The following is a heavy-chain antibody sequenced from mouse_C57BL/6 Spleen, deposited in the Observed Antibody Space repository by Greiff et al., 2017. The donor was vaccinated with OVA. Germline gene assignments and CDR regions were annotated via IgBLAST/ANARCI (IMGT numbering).Heavy chain of an antibody. CDR1: GFTFSDAW. Sequence: EVKLMESGGGLVQPGGSMKLSCAASGFTFSDAWMDWVRQSPEKGLEWVAEIRNKANNHATYYAESVKGRFTISRDDSKSSVYLQMNSLRAEDTGIYYCTRGGYYNYWYFDVWGTGTTVTVSS. CDR2: IRNKANNHAT. CDR3: TRGGYYNYWYFDV. V-gene: IGHV6-6*01. D-gene: IGHD2-3*01. J-gene: IGHJ1*03.